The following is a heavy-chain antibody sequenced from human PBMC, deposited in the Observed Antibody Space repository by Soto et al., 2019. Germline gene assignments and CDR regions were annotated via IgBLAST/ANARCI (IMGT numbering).Heavy chain of an antibody. Sequence: GGSLRLSCAASGFTFSSYAMSWVRQAPGKGLVWVSAMSGSGGSTYYADSVKGRFSICRDNSKNTLYLQMNSLRAEDTAVYYCAKCTTAVGATNFDYWGQGTLVTVSS. CDR3: AKCTTAVGATNFDY. V-gene: IGHV3-23*01. CDR1: GFTFSSYA. CDR2: MSGSGGST. J-gene: IGHJ4*02. D-gene: IGHD1-26*01.